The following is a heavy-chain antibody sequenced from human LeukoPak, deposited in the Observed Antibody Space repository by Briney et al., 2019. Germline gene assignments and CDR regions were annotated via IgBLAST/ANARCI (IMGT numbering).Heavy chain of an antibody. D-gene: IGHD3-10*01. V-gene: IGHV4-59*01. CDR3: ARNYYGSGSYFGY. Sequence: PSETLSLTCTVSGNSISSYYWSWIRQPPGKGLEWIGYIYYSGSTNYNPSLKSRVTISVDTSKNQFSLKLSSVTAADTAVYYCARNYYGSGSYFGYWGQGTLVTVSS. CDR1: GNSISSYY. J-gene: IGHJ4*02. CDR2: IYYSGST.